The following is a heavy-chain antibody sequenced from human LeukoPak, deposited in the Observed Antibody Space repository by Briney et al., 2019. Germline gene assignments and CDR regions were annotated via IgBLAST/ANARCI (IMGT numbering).Heavy chain of an antibody. V-gene: IGHV3-23*01. CDR3: APRRGNYYDSSGYAY. CDR2: ISGSGGST. D-gene: IGHD3-22*01. Sequence: GGSLRLSCAASGFTFSSYAMSWVRQAPGKGLEWVSAISGSGGSTYYADSVKGRFTISRDNSKNTLYLQMNSLRAEDTAVYYCAPRRGNYYDSSGYAYWGQGTLVTVSS. J-gene: IGHJ4*02. CDR1: GFTFSSYA.